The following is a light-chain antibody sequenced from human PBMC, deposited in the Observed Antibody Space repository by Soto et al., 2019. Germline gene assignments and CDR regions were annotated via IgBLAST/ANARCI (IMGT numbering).Light chain of an antibody. V-gene: IGLV2-14*01. J-gene: IGLJ3*02. Sequence: QSALTQPASVSGSPGQSITISCTGTSSDIGIFNYVSWYQQHPGKAPKLIIYEVTNRPSGVSDRFSGSKSGSTASLNISGLQADDGADYYCSSYTSSSALGVFGGGTKLTVL. CDR1: SSDIGIFNY. CDR3: SSYTSSSALGV. CDR2: EVT.